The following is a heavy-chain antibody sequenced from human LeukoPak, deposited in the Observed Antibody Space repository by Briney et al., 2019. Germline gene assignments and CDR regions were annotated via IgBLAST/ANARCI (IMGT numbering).Heavy chain of an antibody. J-gene: IGHJ4*02. CDR2: IYYSGST. D-gene: IGHD3-16*02. CDR1: GGSISSSSYY. V-gene: IGHV4-39*01. Sequence: NPSETLSLTCTVSGGSISSSSYYWGWIRQPPGQGLEWIGSIYYSGSTYYNPSLKSRVTISVDTCKNQFSLKLSSVTAADTAVYYCARQDYDYVWGSYRFWGQGTLVTVSS. CDR3: ARQDYDYVWGSYRF.